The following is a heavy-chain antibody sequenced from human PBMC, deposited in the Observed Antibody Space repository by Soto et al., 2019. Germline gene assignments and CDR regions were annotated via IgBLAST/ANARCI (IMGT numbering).Heavy chain of an antibody. CDR1: GFTFSSYS. CDR3: ARGRLYCSSTSCYPSMFDP. V-gene: IGHV3-21*01. D-gene: IGHD2-2*01. Sequence: GGSLRLSCAASGFTFSSYSMNWVRQAPGKGLEWVSSISSSSSYIYYADSVKGRFTISRDNAKNSLYLQMNSLRAEDTAVYYCARGRLYCSSTSCYPSMFDPWGQGTLVTVSS. J-gene: IGHJ5*02. CDR2: ISSSSSYI.